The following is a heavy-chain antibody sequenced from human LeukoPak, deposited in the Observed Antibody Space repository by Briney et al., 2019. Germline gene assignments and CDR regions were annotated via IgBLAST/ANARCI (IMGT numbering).Heavy chain of an antibody. D-gene: IGHD5/OR15-5a*01. CDR1: GGTFSSYA. J-gene: IGHJ5*02. V-gene: IGHV1-69*13. CDR2: IILIFGTA. Sequence: SVKVSCKASGGTFSSYAISRVRQAPGQGLEWMGGIILIFGTANYAQKFQGRVTITADDSTSTAYMELTSLRTEDTAVYDCARSVDDAISWFDAWGQGTLVTVSS. CDR3: ARSVDDAISWFDA.